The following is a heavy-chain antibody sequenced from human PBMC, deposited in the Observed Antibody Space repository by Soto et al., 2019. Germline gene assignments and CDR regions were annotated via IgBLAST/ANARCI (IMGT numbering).Heavy chain of an antibody. CDR3: ARLGGYCSSTSTNFYGYYRMDV. V-gene: IGHV4-39*01. J-gene: IGHJ6*02. CDR1: GGSISSGPYS. Sequence: SETLSLTCTVSGGSISSGPYSWGWIRQPPGEGLEWIGTFHYSENTYYNPSLESRVTISVDTSKNQFSLKVTSVTVADTAVYYCARLGGYCSSTSTNFYGYYRMDVWGQGTTVTVSS. CDR2: FHYSENT. D-gene: IGHD2-2*01.